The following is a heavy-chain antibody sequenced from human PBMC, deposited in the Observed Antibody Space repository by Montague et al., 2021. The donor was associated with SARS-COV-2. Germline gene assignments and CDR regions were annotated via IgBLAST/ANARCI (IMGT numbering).Heavy chain of an antibody. J-gene: IGHJ3*02. CDR2: ISISDGNP. Sequence: SLRLSCAASGFTFSSYAMSWVRQAPGKGLEWVSTISISDGNPYYXDSXKGRFAISRDKTKNTLYLQMNSLRAEDTAVYYCAKDRQLVGDDAFDIWGQGTMVTVSS. V-gene: IGHV3-23*01. CDR1: GFTFSSYA. D-gene: IGHD6-13*01. CDR3: AKDRQLVGDDAFDI.